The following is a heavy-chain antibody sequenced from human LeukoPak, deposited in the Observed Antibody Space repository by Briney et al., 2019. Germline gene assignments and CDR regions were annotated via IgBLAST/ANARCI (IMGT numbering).Heavy chain of an antibody. V-gene: IGHV4-4*02. Sequence: SETLSFTCAVSGGPISRSNWWSWVRQPPGKGLEWIGEIYHSGSTNYNPSLKSRVTISVDKSKNQFSLKLSSVTAADTAVYYCAREDYDDSGAWYFDLWGRGTLVTVSS. J-gene: IGHJ2*01. D-gene: IGHD3-3*01. CDR2: IYHSGST. CDR1: GGPISRSNW. CDR3: AREDYDDSGAWYFDL.